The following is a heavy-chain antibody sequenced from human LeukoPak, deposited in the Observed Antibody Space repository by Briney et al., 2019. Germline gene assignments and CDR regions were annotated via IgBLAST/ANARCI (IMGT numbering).Heavy chain of an antibody. D-gene: IGHD2-15*01. V-gene: IGHV3-7*01. CDR2: IKQDGSEK. Sequence: GGSLRLSCAASGFTFSSYWMGWVRQAPGKGLEWVANIKQDGSEKYYVDSVKGRFTISRDNAKNSLYLQMNSLRAEDTAVYYCAREEYCSGGSCYTPYYYYYYMDVWGKGTTVTVSS. CDR1: GFTFSSYW. CDR3: AREEYCSGGSCYTPYYYYYYMDV. J-gene: IGHJ6*03.